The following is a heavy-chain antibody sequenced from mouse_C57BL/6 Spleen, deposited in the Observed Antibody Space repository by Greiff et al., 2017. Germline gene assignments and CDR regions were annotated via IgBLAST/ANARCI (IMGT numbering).Heavy chain of an antibody. Sequence: EVQVVESGGDLVKPGGSLKLSCAASGFTFSSYGMSWVRQTPDKRLEWVATISSGGSYTYYPDSVKGRFTISRDNAKNTLYLQLSSLKSEDTAMYDGARQGDYDGGGGYFEYWGQGTTLTVSS. J-gene: IGHJ2*01. V-gene: IGHV5-6*01. D-gene: IGHD2-4*01. CDR1: GFTFSSYG. CDR2: ISSGGSYT. CDR3: ARQGDYDGGGGYFEY.